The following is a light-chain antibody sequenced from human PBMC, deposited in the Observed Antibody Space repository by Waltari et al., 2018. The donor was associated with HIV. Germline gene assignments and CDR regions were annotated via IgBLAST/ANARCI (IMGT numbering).Light chain of an antibody. CDR3: QVWDSNTYVT. V-gene: IGLV3-1*01. CDR2: QDN. Sequence: SSDLTQPPSVSVSPGQTASITCPGDILGGQYVCWYQKKPGRSPVLVIYQDNKRPSGIPERFSGSNSGDTATLTISGTQAMDEADYYCQVWDSNTYVTFGGGTKLTVL. CDR1: ILGGQY. J-gene: IGLJ3*02.